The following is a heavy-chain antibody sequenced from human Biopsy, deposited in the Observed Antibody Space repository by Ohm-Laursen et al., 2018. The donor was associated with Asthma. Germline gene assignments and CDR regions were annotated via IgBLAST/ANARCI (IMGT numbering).Heavy chain of an antibody. D-gene: IGHD3-9*01. J-gene: IGHJ5*02. CDR2: IYWDDYN. Sequence: TQTLTLTCSFPGFSLRTPGVGVGWIRQSPGKALEWLALIYWDDYNLFRPSLKRRLTITKDPSKNQVVLTMTKMDPFDSGTYYCALSQDSGFDDHSPSWFDPWGQGTLVTVSS. CDR1: GFSLRTPGVG. V-gene: IGHV2-5*02. CDR3: ALSQDSGFDDHSPSWFDP.